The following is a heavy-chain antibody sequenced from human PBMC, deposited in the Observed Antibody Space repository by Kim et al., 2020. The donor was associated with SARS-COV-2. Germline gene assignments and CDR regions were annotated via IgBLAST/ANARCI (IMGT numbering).Heavy chain of an antibody. D-gene: IGHD3-22*01. J-gene: IGHJ4*02. CDR1: GGSISSYY. CDR3: ARVRNYYDSSGYYYGRTLSASEYYFDY. Sequence: SETLSLTCTVSGGSISSYYWSWIRQPAGKGLEWIGRIYTSGSTNYNPSLKSRVTMSVDTSKNQFSLKLSSVTAADTAVYYCARVRNYYDSSGYYYGRTLSASEYYFDYWGQGTLVTVSS. V-gene: IGHV4-4*07. CDR2: IYTSGST.